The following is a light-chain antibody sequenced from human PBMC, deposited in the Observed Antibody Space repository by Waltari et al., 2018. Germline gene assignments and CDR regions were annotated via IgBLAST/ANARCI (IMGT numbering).Light chain of an antibody. Sequence: DIVMTQSPDSLAVSLGERATIHCKSSQSVLYSSNNKNYLAWYQQKPGQPPKLLIYWASTRESGVPDRFSGSGSGTDFTLTISSLQAEDVAVYYCQQYYSTPLTFGQGTKVEIK. J-gene: IGKJ1*01. CDR2: WAS. V-gene: IGKV4-1*01. CDR3: QQYYSTPLT. CDR1: QSVLYSSNNKNY.